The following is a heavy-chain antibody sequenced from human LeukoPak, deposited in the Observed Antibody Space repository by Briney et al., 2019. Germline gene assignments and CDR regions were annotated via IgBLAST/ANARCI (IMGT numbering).Heavy chain of an antibody. J-gene: IGHJ4*02. Sequence: SETLSLTCTVAAVSITSHYRSWIRQPPGKGLEWIGYMYDSEKTKNNLSFKRLSTLSADTSTDKFSLRLSSVTAADAAVYYCATIKRGSIYGYFHFWGQGILVSVSS. V-gene: IGHV4-59*11. D-gene: IGHD5-18*01. CDR1: AVSITSHY. CDR2: MYDSEKT. CDR3: ATIKRGSIYGYFHF.